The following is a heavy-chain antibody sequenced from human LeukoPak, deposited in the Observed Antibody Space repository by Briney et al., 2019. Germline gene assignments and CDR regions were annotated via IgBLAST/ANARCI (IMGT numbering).Heavy chain of an antibody. CDR3: ARQAISGYDPPPFDS. CDR2: LYYSGST. D-gene: IGHD5-12*01. J-gene: IGHJ4*02. V-gene: IGHV4-39*01. CDR1: GGSISSSTYY. Sequence: PSETLSLTCTVSGGSISSSTYYWGWIRQPPGKGLEWIGNLYYSGSTYSNPSLKSRVTISVDTSKNQFSLKLSSVTAADTAVYYCARQAISGYDPPPFDSWGQGTLVTVSS.